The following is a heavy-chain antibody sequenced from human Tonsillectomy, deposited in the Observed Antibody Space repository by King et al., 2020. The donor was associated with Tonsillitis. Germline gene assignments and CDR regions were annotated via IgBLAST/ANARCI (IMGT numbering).Heavy chain of an antibody. V-gene: IGHV3-21*04. CDR1: GFTFSNYN. D-gene: IGHD6-19*01. CDR3: AREAGYSRAWLGALDI. CDR2: ITSSSTYI. Sequence: QLVQSGGGLVKPGGSLRLSCAASGFTFSNYNMNWVRQAPGKGLEWVSSITSSSTYIYYADLVKGRFTVSRDNAKNLYLQMNSLRAEDSVVYYCAREAGYSRAWLGALDIWGQGTMVTVSS. J-gene: IGHJ3*02.